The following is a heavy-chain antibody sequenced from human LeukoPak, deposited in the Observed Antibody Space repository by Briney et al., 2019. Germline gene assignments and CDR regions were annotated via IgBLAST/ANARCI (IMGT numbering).Heavy chain of an antibody. D-gene: IGHD3-16*01. CDR2: IYYSRST. V-gene: IGHV4-30-4*08. CDR1: GGSSSSGDYY. Sequence: SENLSLTCTVSGGSSSSGDYYWRWIRQPPGKGLERIGYIYYSRSTYYNPSLKSRVTISVDTSKNQFSLKLSSVTPADTAVYHWARGGDQDEGGFDPWGQGTLVTVSS. CDR3: ARGGDQDEGGFDP. J-gene: IGHJ5*02.